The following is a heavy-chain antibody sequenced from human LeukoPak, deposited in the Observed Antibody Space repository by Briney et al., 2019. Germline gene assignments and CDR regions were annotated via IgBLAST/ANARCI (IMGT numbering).Heavy chain of an antibody. CDR1: GGSISSSNW. D-gene: IGHD3-22*01. Sequence: SETLSLTCAVSGGSISSSNWWSWVRQPPGKGLEWIGEIYHSGSTNYNPSLKSRVTISVDKSKNQFSLKLSSVTAADTAVYYCAREGSHYDSSGYYDSWGQGTLVTVSS. CDR3: AREGSHYDSSGYYDS. V-gene: IGHV4-4*02. CDR2: IYHSGST. J-gene: IGHJ4*02.